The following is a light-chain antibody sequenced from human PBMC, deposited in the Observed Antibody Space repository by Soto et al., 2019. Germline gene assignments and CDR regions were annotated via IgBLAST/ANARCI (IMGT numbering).Light chain of an antibody. J-gene: IGKJ4*01. CDR2: TAS. Sequence: DIQMTQSPSFVSASVGDRVTITCRASQDISIALAWFQQKPGEAPRLLIYTASSLHSGVPSRFSGSGSGTDFTLTISSLQPEDFATYYCQQGNSFSLTFGGGTKVEMK. CDR1: QDISIA. CDR3: QQGNSFSLT. V-gene: IGKV1-12*01.